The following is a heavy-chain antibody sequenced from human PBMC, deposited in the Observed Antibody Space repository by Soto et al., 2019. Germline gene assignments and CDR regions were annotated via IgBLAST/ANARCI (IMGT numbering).Heavy chain of an antibody. D-gene: IGHD2-2*01. V-gene: IGHV1-2*02. CDR3: AGTSCSSTTCPTTY. CDR2: INPHSGGT. Sequence: ASVKVSCKTSGYTFTGYYIYWVRQAPGQGLEWMGWINPHSGGTDSSQKFQGRVTMTRDTSISTAYMELSRLRSDDTAVYYCAGTSCSSTTCPTTYWGQGTLLTVSS. J-gene: IGHJ4*02. CDR1: GYTFTGYY.